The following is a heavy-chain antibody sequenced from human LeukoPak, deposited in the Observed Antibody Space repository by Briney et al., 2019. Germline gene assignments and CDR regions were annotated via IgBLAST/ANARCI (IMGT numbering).Heavy chain of an antibody. CDR2: MNPNSGNT. CDR3: ARGSKVVPAAKKYYYASRIYAY. J-gene: IGHJ4*02. D-gene: IGHD3-22*01. CDR1: GYTFTSYD. V-gene: IGHV1-8*01. Sequence: ASVKVSCKASGYTFTSYDINWVRQATGQGLEWMGWMNPNSGNTGYAQKFQGRVTMTRNTSISTAYMELSSLRSEDTAVYYCARGSKVVPAAKKYYYASRIYAYWGQGTLVTVSS.